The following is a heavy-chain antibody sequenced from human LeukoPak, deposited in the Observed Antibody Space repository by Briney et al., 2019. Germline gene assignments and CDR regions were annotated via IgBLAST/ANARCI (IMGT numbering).Heavy chain of an antibody. CDR1: GGTFSSYA. D-gene: IGHD4-23*01. J-gene: IGHJ4*02. Sequence: ASVKVSCKASGGTFSSYAISWVRQAPGQGLEWMGGNIPIFGTANYAQKFQGRVTITADESTSTAYMELSSLRSEDTAVYYCAKIRDYDGGGFDYWGQGTLVTVSS. CDR2: NIPIFGTA. V-gene: IGHV1-69*01. CDR3: AKIRDYDGGGFDY.